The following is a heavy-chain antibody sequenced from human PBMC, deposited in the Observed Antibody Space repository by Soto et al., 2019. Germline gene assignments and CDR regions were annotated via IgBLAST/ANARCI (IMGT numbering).Heavy chain of an antibody. CDR2: IFWDDDK. Sequence: QFTLKESGPTLVKPTQTLTLTCTFSGFSLSTSGVGVGWIRQPPGKALEWLALIFWDDDKRYSPSLKSRLTITKDTSKNQMVLTMTNMDPVDAATYYCTHHGYYSYGMDVWGQGTTVTVSS. CDR1: GFSLSTSGVG. J-gene: IGHJ6*02. V-gene: IGHV2-5*02. CDR3: THHGYYSYGMDV.